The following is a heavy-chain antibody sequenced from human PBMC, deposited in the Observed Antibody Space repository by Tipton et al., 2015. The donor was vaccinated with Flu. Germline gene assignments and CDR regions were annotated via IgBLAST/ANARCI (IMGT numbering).Heavy chain of an antibody. CDR3: ARVGYVSGWALDY. J-gene: IGHJ4*02. CDR1: GYTFTGHY. D-gene: IGHD6-19*01. CDR2: INSNSGGT. V-gene: IGHV1-2*02. Sequence: QLVQSGAEVKKPGASVKVFCKASGYTFTGHYIHWVRQAPGQGLEWMGWINSNSGGTNYAQNFQGRITMTRDTSITTAYMDLSRLRSDDTAIYYCARVGYVSGWALDYGGQGTRVTVSS.